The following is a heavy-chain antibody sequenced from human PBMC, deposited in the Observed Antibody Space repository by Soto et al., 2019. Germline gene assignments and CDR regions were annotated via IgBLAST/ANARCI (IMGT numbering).Heavy chain of an antibody. V-gene: IGHV3-74*03. J-gene: IGHJ6*02. CDR2: INGDGASL. CDR3: AREGSLGLDV. D-gene: IGHD3-10*01. Sequence: EVRLEEAGGGFVQPGGSLRVSCSGSGFIFGSFWMHWVRQGPGKGLEWVSRINGDGASLAYADSVKGRFSISRDNVKNTLHLQMNSLGADDPAVYFCAREGSLGLDVWGRGTTVTVSS. CDR1: GFIFGSFW.